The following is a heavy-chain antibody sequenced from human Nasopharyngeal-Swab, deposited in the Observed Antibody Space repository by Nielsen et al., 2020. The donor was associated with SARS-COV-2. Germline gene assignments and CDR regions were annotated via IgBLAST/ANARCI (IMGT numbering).Heavy chain of an antibody. CDR3: ARDPRGYGGSPPFDY. D-gene: IGHD4-23*01. J-gene: IGHJ4*02. CDR1: GGSVSSGSYY. Sequence: GSLRLSCTVSGGSVSSGSYYWSWIRQSPGKGLEWIGYIYYSGSTNYNPSLKSRVTISVDTSKNQFSLKLSSVTAADTAVYYCARDPRGYGGSPPFDYWGQGTLVTVSS. V-gene: IGHV4-61*01. CDR2: IYYSGST.